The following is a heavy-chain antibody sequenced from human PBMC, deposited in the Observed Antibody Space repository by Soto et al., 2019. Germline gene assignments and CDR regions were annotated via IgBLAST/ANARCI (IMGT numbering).Heavy chain of an antibody. Sequence: GGPLRLSCAASVFTFSSYGMHGVRQAPGKGLEWVAVISYDGSNKYYADSVKGRFTISRDNSKNTPYLQMNSLRAEDTAVYYCAKDDNYCSGGSCYLYGMDVWGQGTTVTVSS. J-gene: IGHJ6*02. CDR3: AKDDNYCSGGSCYLYGMDV. D-gene: IGHD2-15*01. CDR1: VFTFSSYG. CDR2: ISYDGSNK. V-gene: IGHV3-30*18.